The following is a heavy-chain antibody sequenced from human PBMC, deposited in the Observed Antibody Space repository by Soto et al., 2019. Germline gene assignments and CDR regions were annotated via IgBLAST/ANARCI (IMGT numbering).Heavy chain of an antibody. D-gene: IGHD2-2*01. CDR3: ARDRGYCSSTSCYGYGMDV. CDR1: GYTFTGYY. J-gene: IGHJ6*02. CDR2: INPNSGGT. Sequence: QVQLVQSGAEVKKPGASVNVSCKASGYTFTGYYMHWVRQAPGQGLEWMGLINPNSGGTNYAQNFQGWVTMTRDTSISTAYMDLSRLRSDDTAVYYCARDRGYCSSTSCYGYGMDVWGQGTTVTVSS. V-gene: IGHV1-2*04.